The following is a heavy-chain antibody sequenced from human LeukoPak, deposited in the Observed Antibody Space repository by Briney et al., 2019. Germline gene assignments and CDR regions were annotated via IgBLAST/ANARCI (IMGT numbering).Heavy chain of an antibody. CDR1: GFTFSSYA. CDR2: FSPSGGST. V-gene: IGHV3-23*01. D-gene: IGHD1-26*01. CDR3: ARALRIYYYFDY. Sequence: GGSLRLSCAASGFTFSSYAMSWVRQAPGKGLEWVSAFSPSGGSTYYADSVKGRFTISRDNSKNTLYLQMNSLRAEDTAVYYCARALRIYYYFDYWGQGTLVTVSS. J-gene: IGHJ4*02.